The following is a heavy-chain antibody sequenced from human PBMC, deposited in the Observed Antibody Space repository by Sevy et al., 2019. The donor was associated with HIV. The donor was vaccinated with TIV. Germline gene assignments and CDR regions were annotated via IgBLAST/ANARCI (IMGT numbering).Heavy chain of an antibody. D-gene: IGHD3-22*01. CDR2: ISTHNGDT. J-gene: IGHJ5*02. CDR1: GYTFTNYG. CDR3: ARRIYYDCSAYYWGFDP. V-gene: IGHV1-18*01. Sequence: ASVKVSCKASGYTFTNYGISWVRQAPGQGLEWMGWISTHNGDTNYAQKLQGRVTMTTDTSTSTAYMELMSLRSDETAVYYCARRIYYDCSAYYWGFDPWGQGTLVTVSS.